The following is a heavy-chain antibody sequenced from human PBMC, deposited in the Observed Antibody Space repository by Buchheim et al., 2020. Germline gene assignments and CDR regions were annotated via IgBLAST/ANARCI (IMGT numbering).Heavy chain of an antibody. CDR2: IKQDGSEK. Sequence: EVQLVESGGGLVQPGGSLRLSCAASGFTFSSYGMSWVRPAPGKGLEWVANIKQDGSEKYYVASVKGRFTISRATAKTSLYLQMNSLRAEDTAVYYCARDPRRVVAASNWFDPWGQGTL. J-gene: IGHJ5*02. V-gene: IGHV3-7*01. D-gene: IGHD2-15*01. CDR1: GFTFSSYG. CDR3: ARDPRRVVAASNWFDP.